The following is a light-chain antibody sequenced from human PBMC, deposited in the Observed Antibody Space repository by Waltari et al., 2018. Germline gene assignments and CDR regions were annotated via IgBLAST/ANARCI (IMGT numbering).Light chain of an antibody. CDR2: QDN. CDR1: KLGDKY. CDR3: QAWDSSNFYV. V-gene: IGLV3-1*01. J-gene: IGLJ1*01. Sequence: GQTASITCSGDKLGDKYVCWYQQKPGQSPVVVIYQDNKRPSGIPERFSGSNSGDTATLTISGTQAMDEADYYCQAWDSSNFYVFGTGTKVTVL.